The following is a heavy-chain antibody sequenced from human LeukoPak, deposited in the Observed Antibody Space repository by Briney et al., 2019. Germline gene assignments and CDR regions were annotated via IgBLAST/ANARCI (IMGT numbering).Heavy chain of an antibody. V-gene: IGHV3-23*01. Sequence: SGGSLRLSCAASGFTFSSYAMSWVRQAPGKGLEWVSAISGSGGSTYYADSVKGRFTISRDNSKNTLYLQMNSLRAEDTAVYYCAKTLGGQKRFQHWGQGTLVTVSS. CDR1: GFTFSSYA. J-gene: IGHJ1*01. CDR2: ISGSGGST. D-gene: IGHD3-16*01. CDR3: AKTLGGQKRFQH.